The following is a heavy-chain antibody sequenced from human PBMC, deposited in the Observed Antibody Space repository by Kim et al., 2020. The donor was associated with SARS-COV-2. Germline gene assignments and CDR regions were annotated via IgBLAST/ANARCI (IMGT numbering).Heavy chain of an antibody. D-gene: IGHD6-13*01. CDR3: ARAGSGIAAADY. J-gene: IGHJ4*02. Sequence: SETLSLTCTVSGGSISSYYWSWIRQPPGKGLEWIGYSYYSGSTNYNPSLKSRVTISVDTSKNQFSLKLSSVTAADTAVYYCARAGSGIAAADYWGQGTLVTVSS. CDR2: SYYSGST. CDR1: GGSISSYY. V-gene: IGHV4-59*01.